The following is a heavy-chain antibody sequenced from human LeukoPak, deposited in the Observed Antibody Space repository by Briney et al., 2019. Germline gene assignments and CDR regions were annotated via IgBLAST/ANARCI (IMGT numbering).Heavy chain of an antibody. D-gene: IGHD2-15*01. CDR3: AKGGPGAFDF. CDR2: ISGSSGAT. J-gene: IGHJ3*01. Sequence: GGSLRLSCAASGFTSDDYAMHWVRQAPGKGLEWVSCISGSSGATYYADSVRGRFTISRDNSKNTVFLQMNSLRAEDTAIYYCAKGGPGAFDFWGQGTMVTVSS. V-gene: IGHV3-23*01. CDR1: GFTSDDYA.